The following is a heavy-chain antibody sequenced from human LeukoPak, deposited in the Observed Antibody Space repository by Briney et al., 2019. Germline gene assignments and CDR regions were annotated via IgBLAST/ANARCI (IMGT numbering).Heavy chain of an antibody. J-gene: IGHJ1*01. Sequence: ASVKVSCKASGYTFTSYGISWVRQAPGQGLEWMGWISAYNGNTNYAQKLQGRVTMTEDTSTDTAYMELSSLRSEDTAVYYCATAWSSSWYDLRYFQHWGQGTLVTVSS. V-gene: IGHV1-18*01. CDR3: ATAWSSSWYDLRYFQH. CDR1: GYTFTSYG. CDR2: ISAYNGNT. D-gene: IGHD6-13*01.